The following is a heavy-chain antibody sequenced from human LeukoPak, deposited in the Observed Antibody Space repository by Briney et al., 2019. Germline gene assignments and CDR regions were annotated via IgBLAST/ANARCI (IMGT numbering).Heavy chain of an antibody. J-gene: IGHJ2*01. CDR1: GGSISSGSYY. D-gene: IGHD2-21*01. V-gene: IGHV4-61*02. CDR3: AREANSPTARYWYFDL. CDR2: IYTSGST. Sequence: PSETLSLTCTVSGGSISSGSYYWSWIRQPAGKGLEWIGRIYTSGSTNYNPALKSRVTISLDTSENQFSLKLSSVTAADTAVYYCAREANSPTARYWYFDLWGRGTQVTVSS.